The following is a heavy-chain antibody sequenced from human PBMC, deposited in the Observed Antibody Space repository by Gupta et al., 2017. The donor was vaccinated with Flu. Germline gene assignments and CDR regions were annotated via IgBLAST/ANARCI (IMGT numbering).Heavy chain of an antibody. CDR2: IYPGDTT. CDR1: GLTVSNNY. D-gene: IGHD3-9*01. CDR3: ARVMTLLDFHSGTGAVDG. Sequence: EVQLVEIGGGLIQPGGSLRLSCAASGLTVSNNYMNWVRQAPGKGLEWVSVIYPGDTTYYADAVKGRFTICRDNSKNTLYRQMNSLGVEDTAVYYCARVMTLLDFHSGTGAVDGWGKGTMVTVSA. V-gene: IGHV3-53*02. J-gene: IGHJ3*01.